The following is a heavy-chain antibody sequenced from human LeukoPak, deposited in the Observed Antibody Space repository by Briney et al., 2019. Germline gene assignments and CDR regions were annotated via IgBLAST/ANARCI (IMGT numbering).Heavy chain of an antibody. J-gene: IGHJ4*02. Sequence: ASVKVSCKASGYTLSDSHLSWVRQAPGQGLQWMGWIKSNSGSIKYAQEFQGRVIMTRDTSINTAYMELSSLRSDDTAIFYCARDPVDGYSHFDFWGQGTLVTVSS. CDR2: IKSNSGSI. CDR3: ARDPVDGYSHFDF. CDR1: GYTLSDSH. V-gene: IGHV1-2*02. D-gene: IGHD5-24*01.